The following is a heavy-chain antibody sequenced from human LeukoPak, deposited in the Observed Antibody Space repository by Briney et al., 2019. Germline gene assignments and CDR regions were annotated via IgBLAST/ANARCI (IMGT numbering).Heavy chain of an antibody. CDR3: ARDNDYGDYLVY. CDR2: ISSSGSTI. CDR1: GFTFSSYE. D-gene: IGHD4-17*01. Sequence: PGGSLRLSCAASGFTFSSYEKNWVRQAPGKGLEWVSYISSSGSTIYYADSVKGRFTISRDNAKNSLYLQMNSLRAEDTAVYYCARDNDYGDYLVYWGQGTLVTVSS. J-gene: IGHJ4*02. V-gene: IGHV3-48*03.